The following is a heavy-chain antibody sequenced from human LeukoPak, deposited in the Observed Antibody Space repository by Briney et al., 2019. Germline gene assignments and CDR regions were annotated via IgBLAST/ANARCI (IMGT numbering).Heavy chain of an antibody. J-gene: IGHJ4*02. CDR1: GFIFQYYA. Sequence: GRSLRLSCAASGFIFQYYAMHWVGQAPGKGLEWVSGLSWNSDTLDYADSVKGRFTISRDDDKNSLHLQMNSLRVEDTALYYCAMDLCGGDCYSGGGFDSWGQGTLVTVSS. V-gene: IGHV3-9*01. D-gene: IGHD2-21*02. CDR3: AMDLCGGDCYSGGGFDS. CDR2: LSWNSDTL.